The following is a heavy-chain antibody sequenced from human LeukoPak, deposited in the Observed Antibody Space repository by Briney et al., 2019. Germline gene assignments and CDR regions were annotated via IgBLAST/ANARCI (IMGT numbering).Heavy chain of an antibody. Sequence: PGGSLRLSCAASGFTFSSYWMSWVRQAPGKGLEWVANIKQDGSEKYYVDSVKGRFTISRDNAKNSLYLQMNSLRAEDTAVYYCARVEGYYYGSGSYYNVPNYFDYWGQGTLVTVSS. CDR3: ARVEGYYYGSGSYYNVPNYFDY. D-gene: IGHD3-10*01. CDR1: GFTFSSYW. CDR2: IKQDGSEK. J-gene: IGHJ4*02. V-gene: IGHV3-7*01.